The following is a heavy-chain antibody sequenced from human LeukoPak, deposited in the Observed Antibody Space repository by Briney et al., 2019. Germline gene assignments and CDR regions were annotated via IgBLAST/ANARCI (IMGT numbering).Heavy chain of an antibody. Sequence: SETLSLTCTVSGGSISSSSYYWGWIRQPPGKGLEWIGSIYYSGSTYYNPSLKGRVTISVDTSKNQFSLKLSSVTAADTAVYYCARSGSSGWYTYYFDYWGQGTLVTVSS. V-gene: IGHV4-39*01. CDR2: IYYSGST. J-gene: IGHJ4*02. D-gene: IGHD6-19*01. CDR3: ARSGSSGWYTYYFDY. CDR1: GGSISSSSYY.